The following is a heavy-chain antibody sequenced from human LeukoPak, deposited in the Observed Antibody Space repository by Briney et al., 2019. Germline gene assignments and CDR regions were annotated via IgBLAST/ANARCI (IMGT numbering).Heavy chain of an antibody. CDR1: GFTFDDYA. CDR2: ISWNSGSI. J-gene: IGHJ3*02. D-gene: IGHD1-26*01. V-gene: IGHV3-9*01. CDR3: AREGANGDAFDI. Sequence: GGSLRLSCAASGFTFDDYAMQWVRQAPGKGLEWVSGISWNSGSIGYADSVKGRFTISRDNAKNSLYLQMNSLRAEDTALYYCAREGANGDAFDIWGQGTMVTVSS.